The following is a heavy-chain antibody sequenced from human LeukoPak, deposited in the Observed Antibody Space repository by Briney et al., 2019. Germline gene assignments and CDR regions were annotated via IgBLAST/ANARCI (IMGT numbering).Heavy chain of an antibody. CDR2: IRSKANSYAT. J-gene: IGHJ4*02. Sequence: GGSLRLSCAASGFTFSGSAMHWVRQASGKGLEWVGRIRSKANSYATAYAASVKGRFTISRDDSKNTAYLQMNSLKPEDTAVYYCTWYYDSSGYYYFDYWGQGTLVTVSS. CDR1: GFTFSGSA. CDR3: TWYYDSSGYYYFDY. D-gene: IGHD3-22*01. V-gene: IGHV3-73*01.